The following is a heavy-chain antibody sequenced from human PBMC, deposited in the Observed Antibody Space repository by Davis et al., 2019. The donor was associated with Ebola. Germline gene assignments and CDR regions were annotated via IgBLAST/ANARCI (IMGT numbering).Heavy chain of an antibody. D-gene: IGHD2-15*01. CDR1: GGKRRSYV. CDR2: ISNDGSDK. J-gene: IGHJ4*02. V-gene: IGHV3-30*19. CDR3: SKSGSSSSWFEYYFDY. Sequence: GESLKISWEEEGGKRRSYVMHWVRQAPGKGLEWVAVISNDGSDKFYADSVKGRFTISRDNSKNTLYLQMNSLRAEDTVMYYCSKSGSSSSWFEYYFDYWGQGTLVTVSS.